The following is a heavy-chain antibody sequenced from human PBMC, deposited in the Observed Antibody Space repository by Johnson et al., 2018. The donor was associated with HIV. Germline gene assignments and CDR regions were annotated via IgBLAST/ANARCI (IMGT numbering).Heavy chain of an antibody. V-gene: IGHV3-30*02. CDR1: GFTFSSYG. J-gene: IGHJ3*02. Sequence: QVQLVESGGGVVQPGGSLRLSCAASGFTFSSYGMHWVRQAPGKGLAWVAFIRYDGSNKYYADSVKGRFTISRDNSKNTVYLQMNSLRAEDTAVYYCAIHYYGTLGAFDIWGQGTMVTVSS. CDR2: IRYDGSNK. D-gene: IGHD3-10*01. CDR3: AIHYYGTLGAFDI.